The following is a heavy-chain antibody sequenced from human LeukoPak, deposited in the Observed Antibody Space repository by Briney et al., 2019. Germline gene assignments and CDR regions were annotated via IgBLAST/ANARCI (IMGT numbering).Heavy chain of an antibody. V-gene: IGHV4-39*01. Sequence: SETLSLTCTVSGGSISSSSYYWAWIHQPPGKGLGWIGTIYYSGSTEFNPSLKSRVTMTVDTSKNQFSLKLSSVTAADTALYFCARGFTELTLGLMFDIWGQGTMTTVSS. D-gene: IGHD3-16*01. CDR2: IYYSGST. CDR3: ARGFTELTLGLMFDI. J-gene: IGHJ3*02. CDR1: GGSISSSSYY.